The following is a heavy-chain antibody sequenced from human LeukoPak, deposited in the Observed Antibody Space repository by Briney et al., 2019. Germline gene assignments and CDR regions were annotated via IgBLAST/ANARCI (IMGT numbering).Heavy chain of an antibody. V-gene: IGHV1-3*01. CDR3: AREGYCSGGSCYINWFDS. CDR1: GYTFTSYA. CDR2: INAGNGNT. D-gene: IGHD2-15*01. Sequence: ASVKVSCKASGYTFTSYAMHWVRQAPGQRLEWMGWINAGNGNTKYSQKFQGRVTITRDTSASAAYMELSSLRSEDTAVYYCAREGYCSGGSCYINWFDSWGQGTLVTVSS. J-gene: IGHJ5*01.